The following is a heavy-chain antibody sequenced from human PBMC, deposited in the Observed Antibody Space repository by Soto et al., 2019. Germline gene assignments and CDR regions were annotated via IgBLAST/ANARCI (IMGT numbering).Heavy chain of an antibody. CDR1: GFNFNHTA. Sequence: QVRLREAGGGVVQPGRSLRLSCGASGFNFNHTAMHWVRQAPGKGLEWLAVMSYDGTKTSTEESVKGRFIISRDNSKNTVSLQMNSLRTEDTAVYCCAREYDISGDWSGGLDNWGQGTLVIVSS. V-gene: IGHV3-30*04. CDR3: AREYDISGDWSGGLDN. J-gene: IGHJ4*02. D-gene: IGHD2-21*01. CDR2: MSYDGTKT.